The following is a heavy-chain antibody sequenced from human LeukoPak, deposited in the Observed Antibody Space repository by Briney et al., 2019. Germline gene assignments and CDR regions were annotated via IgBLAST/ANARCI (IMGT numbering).Heavy chain of an antibody. Sequence: GGSLRLACAASGFTVSSNYMSWVRQAPGKGLEWVSVIYSGGSTYYADSVKGRFTISRDNSKNTLYLQMNSLRAEDTAVYYCARDRWNYYDSSGYYSNYYYYGMDVWGQGTTVTVS. CDR3: ARDRWNYYDSSGYYSNYYYYGMDV. V-gene: IGHV3-66*01. D-gene: IGHD3-22*01. J-gene: IGHJ6*02. CDR2: IYSGGST. CDR1: GFTVSSNY.